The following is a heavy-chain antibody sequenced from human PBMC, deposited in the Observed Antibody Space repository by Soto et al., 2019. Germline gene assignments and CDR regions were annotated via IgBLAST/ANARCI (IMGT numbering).Heavy chain of an antibody. Sequence: LRLSCTASGFTFSSYGMHWVRQAPGKGLEWVAGVIYDGTNKYYADSVKGRFTISRDNSKQTLYLQMSSLRPDDTAVYYCAKRKGQNYDFWSGYYFDSWGQGTRVTVSS. CDR1: GFTFSSYG. J-gene: IGHJ4*02. CDR3: AKRKGQNYDFWSGYYFDS. D-gene: IGHD3-3*01. V-gene: IGHV3-30-3*02. CDR2: VIYDGTNK.